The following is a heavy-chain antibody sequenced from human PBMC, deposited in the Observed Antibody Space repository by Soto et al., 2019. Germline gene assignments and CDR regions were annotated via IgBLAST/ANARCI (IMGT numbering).Heavy chain of an antibody. D-gene: IGHD6-13*01. J-gene: IGHJ6*02. Sequence: PSETLSLTCTVSGGSISSYYWSWIRQPPGKGLEWIGYIYYSGSTNYNPSLKSRVTISVDTSKNQFSLKLSSVTAADTAVYYCASGTAAGTYGMDVWGQGTTVTV. CDR3: ASGTAAGTYGMDV. V-gene: IGHV4-59*01. CDR1: GGSISSYY. CDR2: IYYSGST.